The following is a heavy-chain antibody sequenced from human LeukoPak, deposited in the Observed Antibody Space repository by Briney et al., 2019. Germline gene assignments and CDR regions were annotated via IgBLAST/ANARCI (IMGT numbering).Heavy chain of an antibody. J-gene: IGHJ6*03. CDR3: AKDYLDDSSGYYRGYYYYMDV. Sequence: VGSLRLSCAASGFTFSSYAMSWVRQAPGKGLEWVSAISGSGGSTYYADSVKGRFTISRDNSKNTLYLQMNSLRAEDTAVYYCAKDYLDDSSGYYRGYYYYMDVWGKGTTVTVSS. V-gene: IGHV3-23*01. D-gene: IGHD3-22*01. CDR2: ISGSGGST. CDR1: GFTFSSYA.